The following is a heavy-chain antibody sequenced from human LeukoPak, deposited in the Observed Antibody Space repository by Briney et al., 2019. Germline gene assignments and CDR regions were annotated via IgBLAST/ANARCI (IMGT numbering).Heavy chain of an antibody. Sequence: PGGPLRLSCAASGFTFSSYSMNWVRQAPGKGLEWVSSISSSSSYIYYADSVKGRFTISRDNAKNSLYLQMNSLRAEDAAVYYCARDMDFWTGGLYYYYMDVWGKGTTVTVSS. CDR1: GFTFSSYS. D-gene: IGHD3/OR15-3a*01. V-gene: IGHV3-21*01. CDR3: ARDMDFWTGGLYYYYMDV. CDR2: ISSSSSYI. J-gene: IGHJ6*03.